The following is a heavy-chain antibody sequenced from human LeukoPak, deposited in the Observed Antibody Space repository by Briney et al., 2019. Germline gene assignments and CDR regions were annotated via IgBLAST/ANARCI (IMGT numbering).Heavy chain of an antibody. J-gene: IGHJ4*02. CDR3: ARDRGYASFDY. D-gene: IGHD3-10*01. Sequence: GGSLRLSCEASAFTFSSYWMSWVRQAPGKGLEWVANIKEDGSEINYVDSVKGRFTISRDNAKNSLFLQMNSLRVEDTAVYYCARDRGYASFDYWGQGTLVTVSS. V-gene: IGHV3-7*01. CDR1: AFTFSSYW. CDR2: IKEDGSEI.